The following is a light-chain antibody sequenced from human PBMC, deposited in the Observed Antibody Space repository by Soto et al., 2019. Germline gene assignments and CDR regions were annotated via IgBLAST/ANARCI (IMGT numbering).Light chain of an antibody. CDR2: DVS. Sequence: QSALTQPASVSGSPGQSVTISCTGTSSNVGGYNYVSWYQQHPGKAPKLIIYDVSHRPSGVSNRFSGSKSGNTASLTISGLQAEDEADYYCSSYTSSTTLGGVFGGGTKVTVL. V-gene: IGLV2-14*01. CDR3: SSYTSSTTLGGV. CDR1: SSNVGGYNY. J-gene: IGLJ3*02.